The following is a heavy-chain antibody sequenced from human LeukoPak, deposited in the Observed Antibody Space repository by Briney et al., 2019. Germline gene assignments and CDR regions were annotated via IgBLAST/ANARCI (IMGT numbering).Heavy chain of an antibody. CDR1: GFTVSSNY. J-gene: IGHJ4*02. V-gene: IGHV3-48*01. CDR3: ARSLRGWYYFDY. CDR2: ISGSRSSI. Sequence: PGGSLRLSCAASGFTVSSNYMSWVRQAPGKGLEWVSYISGSRSSIYYADSVKGRFTISRDNVKNSLYLQMNSLRAEDTAVYYCARSLRGWYYFDYWGQGTLVTVSS. D-gene: IGHD4-17*01.